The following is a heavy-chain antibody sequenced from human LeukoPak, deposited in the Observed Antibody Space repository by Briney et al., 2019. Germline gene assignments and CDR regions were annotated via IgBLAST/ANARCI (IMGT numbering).Heavy chain of an antibody. V-gene: IGHV1-3*01. CDR1: GYTFTSYA. J-gene: IGHJ5*02. Sequence: VKVSCKASGYTFTSYAMHWVRQAPGQRLEWMGWINARNGNTKYSQKFQGRVTITRDTSASTAYMELSSLRSEDTAVYYRARDLRPWGQGTLVTVSS. CDR3: ARDLRP. CDR2: INARNGNT. D-gene: IGHD3-16*01.